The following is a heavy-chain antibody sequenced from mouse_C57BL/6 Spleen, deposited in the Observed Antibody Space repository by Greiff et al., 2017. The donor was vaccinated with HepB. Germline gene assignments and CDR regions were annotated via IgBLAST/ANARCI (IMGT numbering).Heavy chain of an antibody. J-gene: IGHJ2*01. CDR3: ARVEGRGGYFDY. Sequence: VQLKESGPGLVKPSQSLSLTCSVTGYSITSGYYWNWIRQFPGNKLEWMGYISYDGSNNYNPSLKNRISITRDTSKNQFFLKLNSVTTEDTATYYCARVEGRGGYFDYWGQGTTLTVSS. V-gene: IGHV3-6*01. D-gene: IGHD3-3*01. CDR2: ISYDGSN. CDR1: GYSITSGYY.